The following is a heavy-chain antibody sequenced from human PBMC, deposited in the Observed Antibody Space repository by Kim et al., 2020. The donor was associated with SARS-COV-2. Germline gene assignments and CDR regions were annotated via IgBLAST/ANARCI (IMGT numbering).Heavy chain of an antibody. D-gene: IGHD5-12*01. CDR3: ARDLSGSDDL. CDR2: SNEDGSIT. CDR1: GFTFSKYW. J-gene: IGHJ5*02. Sequence: GESLRLSCAASGFTFSKYWMHWVRQVPGEGLVWVSRSNEDGSITNYADSVRGRFTISRDNARSTLYLQMTSPGAEDTALYYSARDLSGSDDLWGQGTL. V-gene: IGHV3-74*01.